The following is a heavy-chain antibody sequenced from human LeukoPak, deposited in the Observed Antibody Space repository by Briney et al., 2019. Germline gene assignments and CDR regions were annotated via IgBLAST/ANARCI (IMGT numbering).Heavy chain of an antibody. CDR1: GYTFTSYY. CDR2: INPSGGST. V-gene: IGHV1-46*01. Sequence: ASVKVSCKASGYTFTSYYMHWVRQAPGQGLEWMGIINPSGGSTSYAQKFQGRVTITTDESTSTAYMELSSLRSEDTAVYYCARVGVRQWLTKFDPWGQGTLVTVSS. CDR3: ARVGVRQWLTKFDP. D-gene: IGHD6-19*01. J-gene: IGHJ5*02.